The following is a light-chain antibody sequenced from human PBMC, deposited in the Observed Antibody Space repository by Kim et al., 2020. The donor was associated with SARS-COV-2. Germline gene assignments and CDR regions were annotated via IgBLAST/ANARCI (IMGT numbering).Light chain of an antibody. CDR3: QQYGGSPRT. CDR2: AAS. CDR1: QSVSSNY. Sequence: SPGERATLSCRASQSVSSNYLARYQQKPGQAPRLLVYAASSRAPGIPDRFSGSGSGTDFTLTISRLEPEDFAVYYCQQYGGSPRTFGQGTKVDIK. V-gene: IGKV3-20*01. J-gene: IGKJ1*01.